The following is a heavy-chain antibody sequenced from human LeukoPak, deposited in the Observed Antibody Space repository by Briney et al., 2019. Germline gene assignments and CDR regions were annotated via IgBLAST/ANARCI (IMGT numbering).Heavy chain of an antibody. J-gene: IGHJ4*02. Sequence: PGRSLRLSCAASGFTFDDYAMHWVRQAPGKGLEWVSGISWNSGSIGYADSVKGRFTISRDNAKNSLYLQMNSLRAEDMALYYCAKDLGQYYGSGSYSIWGQGTLVTVSS. V-gene: IGHV3-9*03. CDR3: AKDLGQYYGSGSYSI. CDR2: ISWNSGSI. CDR1: GFTFDDYA. D-gene: IGHD3-10*01.